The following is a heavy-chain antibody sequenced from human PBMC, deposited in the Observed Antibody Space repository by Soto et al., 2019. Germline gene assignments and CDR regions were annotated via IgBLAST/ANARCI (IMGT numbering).Heavy chain of an antibody. V-gene: IGHV4-39*01. Sequence: SETMCLTCTVAGGSISSSSYYWGWIRQPPGKGLEWIGSIYYSGSTYYNPSLKSRVTISVDTSKNQFSLKLSSVTAADTAVYYCARLYYGSGSYNWFDPWGQGTLVTVSS. D-gene: IGHD3-10*01. CDR3: ARLYYGSGSYNWFDP. CDR1: GGSISSSSYY. J-gene: IGHJ5*02. CDR2: IYYSGST.